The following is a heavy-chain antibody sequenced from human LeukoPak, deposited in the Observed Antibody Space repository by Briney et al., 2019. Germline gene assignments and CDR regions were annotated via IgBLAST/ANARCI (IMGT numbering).Heavy chain of an antibody. Sequence: GGSLRLSCAASGFTFSSYTMNWVRQPPGKGLEWVSNIGTSSTTIYYADSVKGRFTISRDNAKNSLYLQMNSLRADDAAVYYCARFAAGGSYYYMDVWGKGTTVTVSS. CDR2: IGTSSTTI. D-gene: IGHD6-25*01. V-gene: IGHV3-48*01. J-gene: IGHJ6*03. CDR3: ARFAAGGSYYYMDV. CDR1: GFTFSSYT.